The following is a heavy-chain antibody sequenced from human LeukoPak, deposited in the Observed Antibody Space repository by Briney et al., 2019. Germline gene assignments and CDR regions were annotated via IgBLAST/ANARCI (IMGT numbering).Heavy chain of an antibody. CDR3: AREGGFYRPLDY. J-gene: IGHJ4*02. D-gene: IGHD3-3*01. CDR2: ISLSGRT. Sequence: SGTLSLTCDVSGGSISRTNWWSWVRQSPGQGLEWIGEISLSGRTNYNPSLQSRVTMSLDESKNQLSLDLASVTAADTAVYYCAREGGFYRPLDYSGQGTLVTVSS. CDR1: GGSISRTNW. V-gene: IGHV4-4*02.